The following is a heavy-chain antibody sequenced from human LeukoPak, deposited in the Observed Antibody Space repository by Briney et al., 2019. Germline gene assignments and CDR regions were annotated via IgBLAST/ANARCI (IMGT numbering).Heavy chain of an antibody. CDR1: GLTVSSNY. D-gene: IGHD3-16*02. J-gene: IGHJ4*02. CDR2: IYDGAGT. V-gene: IGHV3-53*01. CDR3: ARDGRLGELSTFDY. Sequence: PGGSLRLSCAASGLTVSSNYMSWVRQAPGKGLEWVSVIYDGAGTHYADSVKGRFTISRDISKNTVYLRMNSLRAEDTAVYYCARDGRLGELSTFDYWGQGTLVTVSS.